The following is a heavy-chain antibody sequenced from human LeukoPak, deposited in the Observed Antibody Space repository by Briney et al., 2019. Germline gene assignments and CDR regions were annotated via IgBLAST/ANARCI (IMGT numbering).Heavy chain of an antibody. V-gene: IGHV4-39*07. CDR3: ARDGGGYDPI. CDR1: GVSISSSNSY. J-gene: IGHJ3*02. Sequence: SETLSLTCTVSGVSISSSNSYWGWIRQPPGKGLEWIGSIYYSGNSYYNASLKSQVSISIDTSKNQFSLKLSSVTAADTAVYYCARDGGGYDPIWGQGTMVTVSS. D-gene: IGHD5-12*01. CDR2: IYYSGNS.